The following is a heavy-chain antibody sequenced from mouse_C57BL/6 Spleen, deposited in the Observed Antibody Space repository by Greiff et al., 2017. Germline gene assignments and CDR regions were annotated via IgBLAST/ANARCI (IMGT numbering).Heavy chain of an antibody. CDR1: GYTFTSYW. CDR3: ARSDYYYGSSPGYFDY. V-gene: IGHV1-50*01. Sequence: VQLQQPGAELVKPGASVKLSCKASGYTFTSYWMQWVKQRPGQGLEWVGEIDPSDSYTNYNQKFKGKATLTVDTSSSTAYMQLSSLTSEDSAVYYGARSDYYYGSSPGYFDYWGQGTTLTVSS. J-gene: IGHJ2*01. CDR2: IDPSDSYT. D-gene: IGHD1-1*01.